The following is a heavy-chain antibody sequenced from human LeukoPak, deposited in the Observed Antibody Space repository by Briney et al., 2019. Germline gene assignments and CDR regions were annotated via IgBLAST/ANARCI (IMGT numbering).Heavy chain of an antibody. V-gene: IGHV4-61*02. D-gene: IGHD2-2*01. CDR2: IYTSGST. J-gene: IGHJ3*02. Sequence: PSETLSLTCTVSGGSISSGSYYWSWIRQPAGKGLEWIGRIYTSGSTNYNPSLKSRVTISVDTSKNQFSLKLSSVTAADTAVYYCARARRDCSSTSCSFDAFDIWGQGTMVTVSS. CDR3: ARARRDCSSTSCSFDAFDI. CDR1: GGSISSGSYY.